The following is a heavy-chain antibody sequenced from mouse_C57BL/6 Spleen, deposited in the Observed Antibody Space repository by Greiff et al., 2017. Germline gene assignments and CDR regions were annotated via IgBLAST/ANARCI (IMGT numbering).Heavy chain of an antibody. CDR1: GYTFTSYW. D-gene: IGHD2-1*01. V-gene: IGHV1-55*01. J-gene: IGHJ3*01. CDR3: AREVIYYGPSWFAY. Sequence: QVQLQQPGAELVKPGASVKMSCKASGYTFTSYWITWVKQRPGQGLEWIGDIYPGSGSTNYNEKFKSKATLTVDTSSSTAYMQLSSLTSEDSAVYYCAREVIYYGPSWFAYWGQGTLVTVSA. CDR2: IYPGSGST.